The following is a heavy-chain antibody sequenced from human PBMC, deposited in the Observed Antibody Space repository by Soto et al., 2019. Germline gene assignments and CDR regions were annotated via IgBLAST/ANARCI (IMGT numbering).Heavy chain of an antibody. D-gene: IGHD6-19*01. CDR2: ISAYNGNT. CDR3: ARDGASDSSGWFHDAFDI. CDR1: GYTFTSYG. V-gene: IGHV1-18*01. J-gene: IGHJ3*02. Sequence: QVQLVQSGAEVKKPGASVKVSCKASGYTFTSYGISWVRQAPGQGLEWMGWISAYNGNTNYAQKLQGRVTMTTDTSTSIAYMELRSLRSDDTAVYYCARDGASDSSGWFHDAFDIWGQGTMVTVSS.